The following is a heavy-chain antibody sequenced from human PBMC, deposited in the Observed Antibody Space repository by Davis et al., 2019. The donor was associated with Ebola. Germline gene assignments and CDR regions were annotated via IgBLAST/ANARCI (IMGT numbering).Heavy chain of an antibody. J-gene: IGHJ6*02. Sequence: GGSLRLSCAASGFIVSSKYMSWVRQAPGKGLEWVSYISSSSSYTNYADSVKGRFTISRDNAKNSLYLQMNSLRAEDTAVYYCARDLVRVRGVIVYYYYGMDVWGQGTTVTVSS. V-gene: IGHV3-11*06. D-gene: IGHD3-10*01. CDR2: ISSSSSYT. CDR1: GFIVSSKY. CDR3: ARDLVRVRGVIVYYYYGMDV.